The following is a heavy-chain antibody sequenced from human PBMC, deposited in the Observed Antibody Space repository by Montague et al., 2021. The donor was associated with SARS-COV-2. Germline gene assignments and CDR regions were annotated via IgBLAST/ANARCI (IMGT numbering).Heavy chain of an antibody. D-gene: IGHD3-3*01. CDR3: ARGQVTVFGVLIMLPAAGPLDV. V-gene: IGHV4-34*01. CDR1: GGSFSDYY. J-gene: IGHJ3*01. Sequence: SETLSLTCSVYGGSFSDYYWSWVRQPPGKGLEWIGEITHNTGASYNLSLKSRVSISVDTSKSQFSLRLTSVTAADTGVYYCARGQVTVFGVLIMLPAAGPLDVWGQGTKVTVSS. CDR2: ITHNTGA.